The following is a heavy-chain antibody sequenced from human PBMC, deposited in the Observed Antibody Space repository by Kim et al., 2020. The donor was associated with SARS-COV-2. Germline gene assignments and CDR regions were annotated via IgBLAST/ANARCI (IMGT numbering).Heavy chain of an antibody. V-gene: IGHV1-3*01. J-gene: IGHJ4*02. Sequence: FQGRVTITRDTSASTAYMELSSLRSEDTAVYYCASNLLLWFGELFPYFDYWGQGTLVTVSS. D-gene: IGHD3-10*01. CDR3: ASNLLLWFGELFPYFDY.